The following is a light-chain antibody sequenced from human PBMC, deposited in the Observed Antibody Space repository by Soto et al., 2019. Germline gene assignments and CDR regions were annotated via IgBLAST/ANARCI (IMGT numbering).Light chain of an antibody. J-gene: IGLJ1*01. CDR3: IPYAVTTSYV. CDR1: SSDVGGYNF. CDR2: EVD. V-gene: IGLV2-8*01. Sequence: APTQPPSASGSPSQSSTFPCTGTSSDVGGYNFVSWYQQHPGKAPKLMIYEVDKRPSGVPDRFSGSKSGNTASLTVSGLQAEDEADYYCIPYAVTTSYVFGTGTKVTVL.